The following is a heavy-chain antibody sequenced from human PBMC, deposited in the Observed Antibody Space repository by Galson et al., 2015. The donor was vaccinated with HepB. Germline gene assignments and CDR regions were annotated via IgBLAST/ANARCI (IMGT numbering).Heavy chain of an antibody. V-gene: IGHV3-21*03. J-gene: IGHJ4*02. CDR3: ATDPLEVVVIGAY. Sequence: SLRLSCAASGFTFSSYSMNWVRQAPGKGLEWVSSISSSSSYIYYADSLKGRFTISRDNAKNSLYLQMNSLKSEDTAVYFCATDPLEVVVIGAYWGQGTLVAVSS. CDR1: GFTFSSYS. CDR2: ISSSSSYI. D-gene: IGHD3-22*01.